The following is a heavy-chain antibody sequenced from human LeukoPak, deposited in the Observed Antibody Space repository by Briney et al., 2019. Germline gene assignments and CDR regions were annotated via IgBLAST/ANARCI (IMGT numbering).Heavy chain of an antibody. CDR2: ISSSSSTI. V-gene: IGHV3-48*01. J-gene: IGHJ2*01. CDR1: GFTFSSYS. Sequence: GGSLRLSCAASGFTFSSYSMNWVRPAPGKGLEWVSYISSSSSTIYYADSVKGRFTISRDNAKNSLYLQMNSLRAEDTALYYCAGGRGDHWYFDLWGRGTLVTVSS. CDR3: AGGRGDHWYFDL.